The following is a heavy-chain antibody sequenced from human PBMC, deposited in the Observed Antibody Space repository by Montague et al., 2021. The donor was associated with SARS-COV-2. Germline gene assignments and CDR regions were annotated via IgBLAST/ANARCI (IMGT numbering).Heavy chain of an antibody. CDR3: ARSTHYYDSSGYFDH. D-gene: IGHD3-22*01. J-gene: IGHJ4*02. V-gene: IGHV3-21*01. Sequence: SLRLSCAASGFTFSSYSMNWVRQAPGKGLEWVSSISSSSSYIYYADSVKGRFTISRDNAKNSLYLQMNSLRAEDTAVYYCARSTHYYDSSGYFDHWGQGTLVTVSS. CDR1: GFTFSSYS. CDR2: ISSSSSYI.